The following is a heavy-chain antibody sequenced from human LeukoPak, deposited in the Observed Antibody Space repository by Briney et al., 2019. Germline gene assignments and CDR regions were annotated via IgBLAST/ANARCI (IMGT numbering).Heavy chain of an antibody. Sequence: PGGSLRLSCAASGLTFQIYGMNWVRQAPGKGLEWVANIKQDGSEKYYVDSVKGRFTISRDNAKNSLYLQMNSLRAEDTAVYYCARVLLLWFGDFDPWGQGTLVTVSS. J-gene: IGHJ5*02. V-gene: IGHV3-7*01. D-gene: IGHD3-10*01. CDR3: ARVLLLWFGDFDP. CDR1: GLTFQIYG. CDR2: IKQDGSEK.